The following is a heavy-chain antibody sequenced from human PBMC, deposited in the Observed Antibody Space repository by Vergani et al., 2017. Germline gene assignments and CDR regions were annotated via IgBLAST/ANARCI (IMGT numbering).Heavy chain of an antibody. V-gene: IGHV3-30*18. D-gene: IGHD3-10*01. J-gene: IGHJ6*03. CDR2: ISNDGSKK. CDR1: GFSFSSHA. Sequence: QVQLAESGGGRVQPGRSLRLSCAASGFSFSSHAIHWVRQAPGKGLEWVAVISNDGSKKYYADSVKGRFTISRDKSKNTLDLQMNSLRTQDTAVYYCAKAGSVTSGSLQYNFYMDVWGKGTTVTVS. CDR3: AKAGSVTSGSLQYNFYMDV.